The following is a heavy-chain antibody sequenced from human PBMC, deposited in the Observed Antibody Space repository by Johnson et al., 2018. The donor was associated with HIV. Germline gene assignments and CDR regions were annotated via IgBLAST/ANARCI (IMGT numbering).Heavy chain of an antibody. Sequence: VQLVESGGGLVQPGGSLRLSCAASGFPFSSYWMSWVRQAPGKGLEWVANIKHAGSETYSVDSVKGRFTISRDNAKNSLYLQMNSLRAEDTAVYYCARDDDYGGMVGTLKDAFDIWGQGTMLTVSS. CDR3: ARDDDYGGMVGTLKDAFDI. J-gene: IGHJ3*02. V-gene: IGHV3-7*04. CDR1: GFPFSSYW. D-gene: IGHD4-23*01. CDR2: IKHAGSET.